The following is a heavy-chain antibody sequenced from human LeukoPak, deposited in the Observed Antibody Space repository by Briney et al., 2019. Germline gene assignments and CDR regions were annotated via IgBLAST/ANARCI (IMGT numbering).Heavy chain of an antibody. Sequence: SETLSLTCTVSGGSISSGSYYWGWIRQPPGKGLERIGSIYYSGSTYYNPSLKSRVTISVDTSKNQFSLKLSSVTAADTAVYYCAREGTGTPFDYWGQGTLVTVSS. CDR3: AREGTGTPFDY. CDR1: GGSISSGSYY. CDR2: IYYSGST. J-gene: IGHJ4*02. V-gene: IGHV4-39*02. D-gene: IGHD1/OR15-1a*01.